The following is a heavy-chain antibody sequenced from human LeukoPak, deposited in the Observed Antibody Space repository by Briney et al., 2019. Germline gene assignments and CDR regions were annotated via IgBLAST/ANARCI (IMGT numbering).Heavy chain of an antibody. CDR3: ARSTTVTTWGVWFDP. CDR2: IYYSGST. Sequence: PSETLSLTCTVSGGSISGYYWSWIRQPPGKGLEWIGYIYYSGSTNYNPSLKSRVTISVDTSKNQFSLKLSSVTAADTAVYYCARSTTVTTWGVWFDPWGQGTLDTVSS. V-gene: IGHV4-59*08. J-gene: IGHJ5*02. CDR1: GGSISGYY. D-gene: IGHD4-11*01.